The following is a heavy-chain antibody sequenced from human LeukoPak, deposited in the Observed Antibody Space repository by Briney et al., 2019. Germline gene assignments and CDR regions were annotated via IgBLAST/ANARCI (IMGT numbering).Heavy chain of an antibody. CDR1: GGSISSYY. CDR3: ARCCSSPSCYTS. V-gene: IGHV4-59*01. CDR2: IYYSGST. J-gene: IGHJ5*02. Sequence: KPSETLSLTCTFSGGSISSYYWSWIRQPPGKGLEWIGNIYYSGSTNYNPSLKSRVAISIDTSKNQLSLKLSSVTAADTAVYYCARCCSSPSCYTSWGQGTLVTVSS. D-gene: IGHD2-2*02.